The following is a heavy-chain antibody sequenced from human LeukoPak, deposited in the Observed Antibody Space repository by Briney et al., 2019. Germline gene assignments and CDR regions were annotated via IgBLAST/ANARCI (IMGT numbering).Heavy chain of an antibody. CDR1: GYTFTSYG. Sequence: ASVKVSCKASGYTFTSYGISWVRQAPGQGLEWMGWISAYNGNTNYAQKLQGRVTMTTDTSTGTAYMELRSLRSDDTAVYYCAREPPGIAVAGTGTLDYWGQGTLVTVSS. V-gene: IGHV1-18*01. J-gene: IGHJ4*02. CDR3: AREPPGIAVAGTGTLDY. D-gene: IGHD6-19*01. CDR2: ISAYNGNT.